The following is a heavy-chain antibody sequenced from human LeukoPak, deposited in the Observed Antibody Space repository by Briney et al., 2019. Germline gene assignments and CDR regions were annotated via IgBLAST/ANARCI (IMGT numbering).Heavy chain of an antibody. D-gene: IGHD3-3*01. Sequence: PGGSLRLSCAASGLTFSSYGMHWVRQAPGKGLEWVAVIWCDGSNENYADSVKGRFTISRDNSKNTLYLQMNSLRAEDTAVYYCARDRDWSGARTPRNTFDIWGQGIMVTVSS. J-gene: IGHJ3*02. CDR2: IWCDGSNE. V-gene: IGHV3-33*01. CDR3: ARDRDWSGARTPRNTFDI. CDR1: GLTFSSYG.